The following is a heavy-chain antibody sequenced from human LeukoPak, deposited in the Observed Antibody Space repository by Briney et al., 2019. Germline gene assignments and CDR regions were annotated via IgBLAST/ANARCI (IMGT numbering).Heavy chain of an antibody. CDR2: IYYTGST. J-gene: IGHJ4*02. CDR3: ARGPNYSGYGNFDY. D-gene: IGHD5-12*01. CDR1: GGSFSGYY. Sequence: SETLSLTCAVYGGSFSGYYWSWIRQPPGKGLEWIGNIYYTGSTTYNPSLESRITISVDTSKNQFSLELASVTAADTAVYHCARGPNYSGYGNFDYWGQGTLVTVSS. V-gene: IGHV4-59*01.